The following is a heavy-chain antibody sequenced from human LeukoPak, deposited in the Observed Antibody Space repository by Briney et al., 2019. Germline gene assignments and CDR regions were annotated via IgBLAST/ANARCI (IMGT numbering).Heavy chain of an antibody. CDR2: IYYSGTT. CDR3: AKHYMGSSYNHGLDC. CDR1: GGSISSSSYY. D-gene: IGHD3-10*01. Sequence: SETVSLKCTVSGGSISSSSYYWGWIRKPPGKGLEWIGSIYYSGTTYYNPSLKSRVTISVDTSKNQFSLKLSSVTAADTALYYCAKHYMGSSYNHGLDCWGQGTLFTVSP. J-gene: IGHJ4*02. V-gene: IGHV4-39*01.